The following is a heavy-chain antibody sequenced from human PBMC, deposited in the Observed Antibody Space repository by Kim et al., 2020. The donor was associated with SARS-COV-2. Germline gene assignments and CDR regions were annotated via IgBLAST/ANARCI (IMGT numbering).Heavy chain of an antibody. CDR1: GFTFDDYA. Sequence: GGSLRLSCAASGFTFDDYAMHWVRQAPGKGLEWVSRISWNSGSIGYADSVKGRFTISRDNAKNSLYLQMNSLRSEDTALYYCAVIPCYFYYYCLDCWGQ. D-gene: IGHD2-21*01. J-gene: IGHJ6*02. CDR3: AVIPCYFYYYCLDC. V-gene: IGHV3-9*01. CDR2: ISWNSGSI.